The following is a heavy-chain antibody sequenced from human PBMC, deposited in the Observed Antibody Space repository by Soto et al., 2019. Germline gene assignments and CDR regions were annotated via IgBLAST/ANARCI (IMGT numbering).Heavy chain of an antibody. V-gene: IGHV1-18*01. D-gene: IGHD2-8*01. Sequence: QLVQSGAEVKKPGASVTVSCKASGYTFTSYGISWVRQAPGQGLEWMGWVSAYNGDTNYAQNFQGRVTMTTDTSTSTAYMDLRSLRSDDTATYYWARDRGYCANGVCFRYDYWGQGTLVTVSS. CDR2: VSAYNGDT. CDR1: GYTFTSYG. J-gene: IGHJ4*02. CDR3: ARDRGYCANGVCFRYDY.